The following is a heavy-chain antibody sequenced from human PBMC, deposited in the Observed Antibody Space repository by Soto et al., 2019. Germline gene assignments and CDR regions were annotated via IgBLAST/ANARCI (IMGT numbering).Heavy chain of an antibody. D-gene: IGHD3-3*01. CDR1: GFTFSSYA. Sequence: PGGSLRLSCAASGFTFSSYAMSWVRQAPGKGLEWVSAISGSGGSTYYADSVKGRFTISRDNSKNTLYLQMNSLRAEDTAVYYCAKWVDDFWSGYYDQNWFDTWGQGTLVTVSS. CDR3: AKWVDDFWSGYYDQNWFDT. CDR2: ISGSGGST. J-gene: IGHJ5*02. V-gene: IGHV3-23*01.